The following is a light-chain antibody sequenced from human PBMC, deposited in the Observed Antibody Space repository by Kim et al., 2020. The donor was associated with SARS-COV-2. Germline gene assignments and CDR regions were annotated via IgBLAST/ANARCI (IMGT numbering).Light chain of an antibody. V-gene: IGKV3-15*01. Sequence: ENVLTQSPGTLSLSPGERATLSCRASQSVSSSYLAWYQQKPGQAPRLLIYGASTRATGIPARFGGSGSGTEFTLTISSLQSEDFAVYYCQQYNNWPNTFGQGTKLEIK. CDR3: QQYNNWPNT. CDR1: QSVSSSY. CDR2: GAS. J-gene: IGKJ2*01.